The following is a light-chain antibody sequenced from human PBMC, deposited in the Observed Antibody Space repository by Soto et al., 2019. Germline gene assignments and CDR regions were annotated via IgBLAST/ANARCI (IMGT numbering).Light chain of an antibody. CDR2: DAS. CDR1: QGISSA. Sequence: ASQLTQSPSSLSASVGDRVTITCRASQGISSALAWYQQKPGKAPKLLIYDASSLESGVPSRFSGSGSGTDFTLTISSLQPEDFATYYCQQFNSYPPYTFGQGTKLEIK. J-gene: IGKJ2*01. V-gene: IGKV1-13*02. CDR3: QQFNSYPPYT.